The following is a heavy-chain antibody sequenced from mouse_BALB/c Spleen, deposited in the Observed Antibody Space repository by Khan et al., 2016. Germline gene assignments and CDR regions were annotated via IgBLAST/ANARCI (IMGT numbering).Heavy chain of an antibody. V-gene: IGHV1-80*01. CDR1: GYAFSIYW. J-gene: IGHJ2*01. Sequence: QVQLQQSGAELVRPGSSVKISCKASGYAFSIYWMNWVKQRPGQGLEWIGQIYPGDGDTDYNGKFKDKATLTADKSSSTAYMQLSSLTSEDSAVYSCARSEYGHEYWGQGTTLTVSS. CDR3: ARSEYGHEY. D-gene: IGHD2-2*01. CDR2: IYPGDGDT.